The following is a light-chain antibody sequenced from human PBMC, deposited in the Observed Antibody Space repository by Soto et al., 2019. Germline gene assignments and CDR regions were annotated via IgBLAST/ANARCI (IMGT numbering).Light chain of an antibody. CDR1: QSISRY. CDR2: VAS. J-gene: IGKJ1*01. V-gene: IGKV1-39*01. CDR3: QHYNIYSEA. Sequence: DIRMTQSPAALSAYIGDRVTITCRASQSISRYLNWYQQKPGKAPNLLIYVASSLQSEVPSRFSGSGSVTDFTLTITSLQPDDFATYYCQHYNIYSEAFGQG.